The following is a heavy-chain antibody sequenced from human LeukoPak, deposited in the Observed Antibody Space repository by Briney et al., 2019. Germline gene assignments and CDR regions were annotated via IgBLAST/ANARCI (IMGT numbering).Heavy chain of an antibody. CDR3: TRDPGAIAAAGTGFDY. J-gene: IGHJ4*02. V-gene: IGHV4-59*01. Sequence: SDTLSLTCTVSGRPISSYYWRWIRQPPRKGLAWMGYIYYSGSTNYNPSLKSRVTISVDTSKNQFSLKLSSVTAADTAVYYCTRDPGAIAAAGTGFDYWGQGTLVTVSS. D-gene: IGHD6-13*01. CDR2: IYYSGST. CDR1: GRPISSYY.